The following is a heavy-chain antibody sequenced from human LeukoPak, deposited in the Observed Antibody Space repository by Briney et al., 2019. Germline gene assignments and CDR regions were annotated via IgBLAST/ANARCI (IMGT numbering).Heavy chain of an antibody. J-gene: IGHJ6*03. Sequence: SETLSLTCTVSGDSMRSYFWSWIRQPPGKGLEWIGYIYYSGAINYNPFLKSRVTISVDASKNKFSLNLNSVTAADTAVYYCARFSYYYYMDVWGKGTTVTVSS. CDR2: IYYSGAI. CDR3: ARFSYYYYMDV. CDR1: GDSMRSYF. V-gene: IGHV4-59*08.